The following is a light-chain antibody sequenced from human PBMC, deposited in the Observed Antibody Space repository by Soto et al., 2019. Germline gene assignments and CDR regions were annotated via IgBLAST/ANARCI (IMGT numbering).Light chain of an antibody. Sequence: QSALTQPASVSGSPGQSITISCTGTSSDVGTYNLVSWYQQHPGKAPKLMISEVNKRPSGVSNRFSGSKSGNTASLTISGLQAEDEADYYCCSYAGSSPQVIIGGGTKVTVL. CDR3: CSYAGSSPQVI. J-gene: IGLJ2*01. V-gene: IGLV2-23*02. CDR2: EVN. CDR1: SSDVGTYNL.